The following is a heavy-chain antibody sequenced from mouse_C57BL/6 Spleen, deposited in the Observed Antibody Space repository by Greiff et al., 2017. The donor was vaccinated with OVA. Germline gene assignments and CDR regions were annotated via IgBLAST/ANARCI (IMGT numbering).Heavy chain of an antibody. CDR1: GYTFTSYW. CDR3: ARPYYGSSSFFDY. D-gene: IGHD1-1*01. CDR2: IYPGSGST. V-gene: IGHV1-55*01. J-gene: IGHJ2*01. Sequence: QVQLQQPGAELVKPGASVKMSCKASGYTFTSYWITWVKQRPGQGLEWIGDIYPGSGSTNYNEKFKSKATLTVDTSSSTAYMQLSSLTSEDSAVYYGARPYYGSSSFFDYWGQGTTLTVSS.